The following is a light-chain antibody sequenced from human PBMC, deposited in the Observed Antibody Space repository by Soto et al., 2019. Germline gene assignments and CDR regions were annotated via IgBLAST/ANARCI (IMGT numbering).Light chain of an antibody. V-gene: IGKV1-5*01. J-gene: IGKJ2*01. Sequence: DIQMTQSPSTLSASVGDRVTITCRASQSIGIYLAWYQQKPGKAPKLLIYDASILQSGVPSRFSGSGSGTEFTLIISSLQPDDCASSYCHQYDSHYTFGQGTRLEIQ. CDR1: QSIGIY. CDR2: DAS. CDR3: HQYDSHYT.